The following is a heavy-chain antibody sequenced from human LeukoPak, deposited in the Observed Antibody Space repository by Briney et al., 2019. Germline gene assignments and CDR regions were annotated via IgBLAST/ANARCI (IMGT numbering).Heavy chain of an antibody. D-gene: IGHD3-16*02. CDR1: GFTFSNYG. V-gene: IGHV3-33*01. CDR2: IWYVGSNK. Sequence: PGRSLRLSCAASGFTFSNYGMHWVRQAPGKGLEWVAVIWYVGSNKYYTDSVKGRFTISRDNSKNTLYLQMDSLRAEDTAVYYCARFISLRYYGMDVWGQGTTVTVSS. J-gene: IGHJ6*02. CDR3: ARFISLRYYGMDV.